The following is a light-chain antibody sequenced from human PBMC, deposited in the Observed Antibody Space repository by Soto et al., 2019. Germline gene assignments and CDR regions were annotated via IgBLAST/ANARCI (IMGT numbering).Light chain of an antibody. Sequence: QSVLTQPASVSGSPGQSITISCIGTYSDVGGYKHVSWYQQHPGKAPKLIIFEASNRPSGISNRFSGSKSGNTASLTISGLQADDEADYYCSSYTSSSTLYIFGTGTKVTVL. CDR2: EAS. CDR1: YSDVGGYKH. CDR3: SSYTSSSTLYI. V-gene: IGLV2-14*01. J-gene: IGLJ1*01.